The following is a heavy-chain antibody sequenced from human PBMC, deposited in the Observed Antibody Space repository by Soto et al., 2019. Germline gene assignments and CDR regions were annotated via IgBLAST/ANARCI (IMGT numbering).Heavy chain of an antibody. CDR2: IDPSDSYT. CDR3: ARCSSTSCYYNWFDP. CDR1: GYSFTSYW. V-gene: IGHV5-10-1*01. D-gene: IGHD2-2*01. Sequence: GESLKISCKGSGYSFTSYWISWVRQMPGKGLEWMGRIDPSDSYTNYSPSFQGHVTISADKSISTAYLQWSSLKASDTAMYYCARCSSTSCYYNWFDPWGQGTLVTVS. J-gene: IGHJ5*02.